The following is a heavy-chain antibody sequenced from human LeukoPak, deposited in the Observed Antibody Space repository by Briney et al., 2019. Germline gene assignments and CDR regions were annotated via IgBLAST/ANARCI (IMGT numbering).Heavy chain of an antibody. CDR2: ISGSGGST. CDR1: GFTFSSYA. V-gene: IGHV3-23*01. J-gene: IGHJ4*02. CDR3: ARDGSPGLGIVFDY. Sequence: QAGGSLRLSCAASGFTFSSYAMSWVRQAPGKGLEWVSAISGSGGSTYYAASVKGRFTIASDTSNNTLYLQMNRLRAEDTAVYYCARDGSPGLGIVFDYWGQGTLVTVSS. D-gene: IGHD7-27*01.